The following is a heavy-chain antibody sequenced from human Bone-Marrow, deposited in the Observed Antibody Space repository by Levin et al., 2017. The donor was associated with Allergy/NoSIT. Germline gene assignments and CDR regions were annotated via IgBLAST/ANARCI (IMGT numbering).Heavy chain of an antibody. CDR3: ARDLTYYDSSGYSGTPGNWFDP. V-gene: IGHV3-30-3*01. D-gene: IGHD3-22*01. J-gene: IGHJ5*02. CDR1: GFTFSSYA. Sequence: GESLKISCAASGFTFSSYAMHWVRQAPGKGLEWVAVISYDGSNKYYADSVKGRFTISRDNSKNTLYLQMNSLRAEDTAVYYCARDLTYYDSSGYSGTPGNWFDPWGQGTLVTVSS. CDR2: ISYDGSNK.